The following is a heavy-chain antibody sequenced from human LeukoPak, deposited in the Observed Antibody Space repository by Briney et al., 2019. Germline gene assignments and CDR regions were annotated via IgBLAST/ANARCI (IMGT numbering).Heavy chain of an antibody. Sequence: PGGSLRLSCAASGFTFSSYAMSWVRQAPGKGLEWVSAISGSGGSTYYADSVKGRFTISRENSRNTLYLQMNSLRAEDTAVYYCAKVVNWVVVVVDAFDIWGQGTMVTVSS. CDR2: ISGSGGST. CDR1: GFTFSSYA. D-gene: IGHD2-15*01. J-gene: IGHJ3*02. V-gene: IGHV3-23*01. CDR3: AKVVNWVVVVVDAFDI.